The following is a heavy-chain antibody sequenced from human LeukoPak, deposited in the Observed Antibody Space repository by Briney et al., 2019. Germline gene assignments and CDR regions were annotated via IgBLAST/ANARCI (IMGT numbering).Heavy chain of an antibody. CDR3: ASGAMYYDILTGYYNDQYYFDY. CDR1: GGSISSYY. V-gene: IGHV4-59*08. D-gene: IGHD3-9*01. CDR2: IYYSGST. Sequence: SETLSLTCTVSGGSISSYYWSWIRQPPGKGLEWIGYIYYSGSTNYNPSLKSRVTISVDTSKNQFSLKLSSVTAADTAVYYCASGAMYYDILTGYYNDQYYFDYWGQGTLVTVSS. J-gene: IGHJ4*02.